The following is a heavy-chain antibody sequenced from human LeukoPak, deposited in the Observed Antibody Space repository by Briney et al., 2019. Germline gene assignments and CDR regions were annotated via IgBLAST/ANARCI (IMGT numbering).Heavy chain of an antibody. J-gene: IGHJ4*02. D-gene: IGHD2-8*02. CDR2: IYYSAST. CDR3: ERGTGDY. CDR1: GRSISSSSYY. Sequence: SETLSLTRTVSGRSISSSSYYWGSIRPPPGEGLEWIGSIYYSASTYYNPSLKSRVTISVDTSKSQFSLKLSSVTAADTAVYYCERGTGDYWGQGTLVTVSS. V-gene: IGHV4-39*01.